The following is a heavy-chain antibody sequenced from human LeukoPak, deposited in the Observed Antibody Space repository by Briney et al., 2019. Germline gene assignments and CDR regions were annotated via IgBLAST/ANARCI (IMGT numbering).Heavy chain of an antibody. D-gene: IGHD2/OR15-2a*01. J-gene: IGHJ4*02. CDR3: ARATSFDY. CDR1: GGSISSSSYY. CDR2: IYYSGST. Sequence: SETLSLTCTVSGGSISSSSYYWGWIRQPPGKGLEWIGSIYYSGSTYYNPSLKSRVTISVDTSKNQFSLKLSSVTAADTAVYYCARATSFDYWGQGTLVTVSS. V-gene: IGHV4-39*07.